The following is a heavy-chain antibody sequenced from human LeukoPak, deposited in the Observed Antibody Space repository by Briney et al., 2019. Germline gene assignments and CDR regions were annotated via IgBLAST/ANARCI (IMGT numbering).Heavy chain of an antibody. V-gene: IGHV4-59*12. D-gene: IGHD6-6*01. CDR3: AREYSSSSPKIYFDY. J-gene: IGHJ4*02. Sequence: SETLSLTCTVSGGSMNNYYWNWIRQPPGKGLEWIGSIFYSGSTNYNPSLKSRVTISVDTSKNQFSLKLSSVTAADTAVYYCAREYSSSSPKIYFDYWGQGTLVTVSS. CDR2: IFYSGST. CDR1: GGSMNNYY.